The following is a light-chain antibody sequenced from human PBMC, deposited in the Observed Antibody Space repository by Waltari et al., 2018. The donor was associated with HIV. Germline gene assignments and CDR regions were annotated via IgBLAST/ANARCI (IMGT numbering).Light chain of an antibody. CDR1: ALPKKY. V-gene: IGLV3-25*03. CDR3: QSADSSGTYV. Sequence: SYELTQPPSVSVSPGQTARITCSGDALPKKYVYWYQQRPGQAPVLVMYKDSERPSGIPERFPGSSSGTTVTLTISGVQAEDEAAYYCQSADSSGTYVFGTGTKVTVL. J-gene: IGLJ1*01. CDR2: KDS.